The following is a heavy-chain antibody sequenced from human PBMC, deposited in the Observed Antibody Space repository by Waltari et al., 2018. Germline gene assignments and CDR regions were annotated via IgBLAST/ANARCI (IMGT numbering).Heavy chain of an antibody. CDR1: GGTFSSYA. CDR2: IIPIFGTA. Sequence: QVQLVQSGAEVKKPGSSVKVSCKASGGTFSSYAISWVRQAPGQGLEWMGGIIPIFGTANYAQKFQGRVTITTDESTSTAYMELSSVTAADTAVYYCARDRGIAAAGNYGMDVWGQGTTVTVSS. J-gene: IGHJ6*02. CDR3: ARDRGIAAAGNYGMDV. D-gene: IGHD6-13*01. V-gene: IGHV1-69*05.